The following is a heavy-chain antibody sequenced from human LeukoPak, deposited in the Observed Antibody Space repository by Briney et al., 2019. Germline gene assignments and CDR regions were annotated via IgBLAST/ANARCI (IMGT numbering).Heavy chain of an antibody. CDR3: ARDLGDXXGYYFDY. Sequence: PGGSLRLSCAASGFTFSSYLMSWVRQAPGKGLEWVANINQDGSEKFYVDSVKGRFTISRDNAKNSLYLQMNSLRAEDTAVDYFARDLGDXXGYYFDYWGQGTLVTVSS. V-gene: IGHV3-7*01. D-gene: IGHD3-22*01. CDR1: GFTFSSYL. J-gene: IGHJ4*02. CDR2: INQDGSEK.